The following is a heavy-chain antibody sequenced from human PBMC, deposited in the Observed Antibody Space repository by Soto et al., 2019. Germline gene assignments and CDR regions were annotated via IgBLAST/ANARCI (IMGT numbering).Heavy chain of an antibody. CDR3: ARDFYYDSSAFGFDP. D-gene: IGHD3-22*01. CDR1: GGSISSGGYY. CDR2: IYYSGST. Sequence: PSETLSLTCTVSGGSISSGGYYWSWIRQHPGKGLEWIGYIYYSGSTYYNPSLKSRVTISVDTSKNQFSLKLSSVTAADTAVYYCARDFYYDSSAFGFDPWGQGTLVTVS. V-gene: IGHV4-31*03. J-gene: IGHJ5*02.